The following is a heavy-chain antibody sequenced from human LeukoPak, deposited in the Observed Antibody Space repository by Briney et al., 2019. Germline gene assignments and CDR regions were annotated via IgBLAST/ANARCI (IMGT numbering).Heavy chain of an antibody. CDR2: FYTSGST. V-gene: IGHV4-4*07. J-gene: IGHJ4*02. Sequence: SDTLSLTCTVSGGSISSYYWSWIRQPAGKGLEWIGRFYTSGSTNYNPSLKSRVTMSVDTSKNQFPLKLSSVSAAGAAVYYCAMMVLNPFGYPTYFYYWGQGTLGTVSS. CDR1: GGSISSYY. CDR3: AMMVLNPFGYPTYFYY. D-gene: IGHD3-16*01.